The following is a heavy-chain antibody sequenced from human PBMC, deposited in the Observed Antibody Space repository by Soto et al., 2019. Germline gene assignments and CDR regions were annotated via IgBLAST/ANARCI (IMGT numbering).Heavy chain of an antibody. CDR3: AKVFSPEGGNYFDH. CDR2: ISNSFSDGNT. V-gene: IGHV3-23*01. CDR1: GFTFSSYA. J-gene: IGHJ4*02. Sequence: GGSLRLSCAASGFTFSSYAMDWVRQAPGKGLEWVSAISNSFSDGNTHYADSVKGRFTISRDNDKNTVFLEMNFLRAEDTAVYYCAKVFSPEGGNYFDHWGQGTLVPVSS.